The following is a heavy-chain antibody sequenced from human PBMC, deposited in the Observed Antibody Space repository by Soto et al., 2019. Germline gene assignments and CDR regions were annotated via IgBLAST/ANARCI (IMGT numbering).Heavy chain of an antibody. CDR1: GGSISSSSYY. J-gene: IGHJ4*02. CDR2: IYYSGST. Sequence: SETLSLTCTASGGSISSSSYYWGWIRQPPGKGLEWIGSIYYSGSTYYNPSLKSRVTISVDTSKNQFSLKLSSVTAADTAVYYCARRIMRPGVRDYFDYWGQGTLVTVSS. CDR3: ARRIMRPGVRDYFDY. D-gene: IGHD2-8*01. V-gene: IGHV4-39*07.